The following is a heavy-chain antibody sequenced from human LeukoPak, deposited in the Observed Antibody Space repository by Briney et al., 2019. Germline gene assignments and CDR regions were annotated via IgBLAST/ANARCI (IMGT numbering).Heavy chain of an antibody. V-gene: IGHV3-53*01. D-gene: IGHD3-10*01. CDR1: GFTVSSNY. Sequence: GGSLRLSCAASGFTVSSNYMSWVRQAPGKGLEWVSVTYSNGRTYYADSVKGRFTISRDISKNTLYLQMNSLRAEDTAVYYCARAWYFGSGNPPFSMDVWGKGTTVTISS. CDR3: ARAWYFGSGNPPFSMDV. J-gene: IGHJ6*04. CDR2: TYSNGRT.